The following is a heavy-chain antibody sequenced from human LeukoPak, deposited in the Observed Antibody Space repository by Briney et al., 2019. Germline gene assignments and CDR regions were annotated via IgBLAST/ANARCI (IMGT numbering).Heavy chain of an antibody. D-gene: IGHD5-24*01. V-gene: IGHV1-8*01. CDR1: GYTFTSYD. Sequence: ASVKVSCKASGYTFTSYDINWVRQATGQGLEWMGWMNPNSGNTGYAQKFQGRVTMTRNASISTAYMELSSLRAEDTAVYYCARGKPRDGYNPGGDYWGQGTLVTVSS. CDR2: MNPNSGNT. J-gene: IGHJ4*02. CDR3: ARGKPRDGYNPGGDY.